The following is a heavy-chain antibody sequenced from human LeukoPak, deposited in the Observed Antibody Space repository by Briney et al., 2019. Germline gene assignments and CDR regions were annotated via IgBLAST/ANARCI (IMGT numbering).Heavy chain of an antibody. CDR2: IYYSGST. CDR3: ARGDRYYYMDV. V-gene: IGHV4-61*01. CDR1: GGSINSSSYY. Sequence: PSETLSLTCTVSGGSINSSSYYWSWIRQPPGKGLEWIGYIYYSGSTNYNPSLKSRVTISVDTSKNQFSLELSSVTAADTAIYYCARGDRYYYMDVWGKGTTVTISS. J-gene: IGHJ6*03. D-gene: IGHD5-24*01.